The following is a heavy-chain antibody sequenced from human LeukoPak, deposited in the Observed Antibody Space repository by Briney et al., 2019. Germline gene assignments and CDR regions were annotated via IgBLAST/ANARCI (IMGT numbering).Heavy chain of an antibody. CDR3: ARGGGYSGYDDIDY. CDR2: IKQDGSEK. Sequence: GGSLTLSCAASGFTFSSYWMSWVRQAPGKGLEWVANIKQDGSEKYYVDSVKGRFTISRDNAKNSLYLQMNSLRAEDTAVYYCARGGGYSGYDDIDYWGQGTLVTVSS. D-gene: IGHD5-12*01. J-gene: IGHJ4*02. CDR1: GFTFSSYW. V-gene: IGHV3-7*01.